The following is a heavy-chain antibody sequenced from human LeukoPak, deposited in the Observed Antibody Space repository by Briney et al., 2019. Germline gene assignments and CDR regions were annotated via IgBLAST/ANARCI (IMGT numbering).Heavy chain of an antibody. Sequence: PGGSLRLSCAASGFTFDDYAMHWVRQAPGKGLEWVSGISWNSGSIGYADSVKGRFTISRDNAKNSLYLQMNSLRAEDTALYYCAKDRSDYYDSSGYRNDAFDIWGQGTMVTVSS. CDR3: AKDRSDYYDSSGYRNDAFDI. CDR1: GFTFDDYA. D-gene: IGHD3-22*01. CDR2: ISWNSGSI. V-gene: IGHV3-9*01. J-gene: IGHJ3*02.